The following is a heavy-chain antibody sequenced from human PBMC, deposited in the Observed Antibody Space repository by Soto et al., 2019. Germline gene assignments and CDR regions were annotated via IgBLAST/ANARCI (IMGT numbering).Heavy chain of an antibody. CDR2: ILSDGSKQ. V-gene: IGHV3-30-3*01. CDR1: RVTFSYYA. J-gene: IGHJ3*02. CDR3: VRTIAVAGADAFDM. D-gene: IGHD6-19*01. Sequence: GGSLRLSCAASRVTFSYYAMHWIRQAPGKGLEWMAVILSDGSKQYYAESVKGRFTISRDNSKSTLYLQMNSLRVEDTAVYYCVRTIAVAGADAFDMWGQGTMVTVSS.